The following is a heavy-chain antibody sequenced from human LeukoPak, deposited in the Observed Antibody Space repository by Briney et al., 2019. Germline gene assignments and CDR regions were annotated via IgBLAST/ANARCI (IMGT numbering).Heavy chain of an antibody. D-gene: IGHD6-25*01. CDR1: GGSISSSNW. V-gene: IGHV4-4*02. CDR2: IYHSGST. J-gene: IGHJ6*02. Sequence: SETLSLTCAVSGGSISSSNWWSWVRQPPGKGLEWIGEIYHSGSTNYNPSLKSRVTISVDRSKNQFSLKLSSVTAADTAVYYCARDRLYSSVCYYGMDVWGQGTTVTVSS. CDR3: ARDRLYSSVCYYGMDV.